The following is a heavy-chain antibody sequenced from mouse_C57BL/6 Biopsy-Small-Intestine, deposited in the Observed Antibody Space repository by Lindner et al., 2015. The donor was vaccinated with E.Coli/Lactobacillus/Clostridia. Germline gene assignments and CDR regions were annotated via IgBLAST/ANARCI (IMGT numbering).Heavy chain of an antibody. CDR1: GGTFSSYA. CDR3: ARVYRGYSSGWYYYYGMDV. Sequence: SVKVSCKASGGTFSSYAISWVRQAPGQGLEWMGGIIPIIGTANYAQKFQGRVTITADESTSTAYMELSSLRSEDTAVYYCARVYRGYSSGWYYYYGMDVWGQGTTVTVSS. D-gene: IGHD1-1*01. CDR2: IIPIIGTA. V-gene: IGHV1-81*01. J-gene: IGHJ1*01.